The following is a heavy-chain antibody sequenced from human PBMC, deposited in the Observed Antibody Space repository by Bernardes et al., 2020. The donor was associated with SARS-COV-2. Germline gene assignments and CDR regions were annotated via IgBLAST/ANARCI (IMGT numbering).Heavy chain of an antibody. Sequence: GGSLRLSCAASGFTVSSNYMSWVRQAPGKGLEWVSVIYSGGSTYYADSVKGRFTISRDNSKNTLYLQMNSLRAEDTAVYYCAREVAGRRGGYWGQGTLVTVSS. CDR3: AREVAGRRGGY. CDR2: IYSGGST. J-gene: IGHJ4*02. V-gene: IGHV3-53*01. CDR1: GFTVSSNY. D-gene: IGHD3-10*01.